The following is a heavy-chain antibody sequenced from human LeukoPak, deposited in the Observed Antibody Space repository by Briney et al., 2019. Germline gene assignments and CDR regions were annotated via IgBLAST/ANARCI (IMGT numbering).Heavy chain of an antibody. J-gene: IGHJ6*03. CDR3: ARVYDSGSQAYFYYMDV. CDR2: IYSSGST. Sequence: PSETLSLTCNVSGGSIRGYYWSWLRQPPGKGLEWIGYIYSSGSTNYNPSLKSRVTMSVDTSKNQFSLKVNSVTAADTAVYYCARVYDSGSQAYFYYMDVWGKGTTVTISS. D-gene: IGHD3-10*01. V-gene: IGHV4-59*01. CDR1: GGSIRGYY.